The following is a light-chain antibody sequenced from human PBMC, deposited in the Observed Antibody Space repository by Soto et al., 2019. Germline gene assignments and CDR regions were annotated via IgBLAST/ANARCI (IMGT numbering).Light chain of an antibody. CDR3: HQYGTSPKT. CDR2: RAS. V-gene: IGKV3-20*01. CDR1: QSLSSNS. Sequence: EIVLTQSPGTLSLSPGERATLSCGASQSLSSNSLAWYQQKPGQAPRLLIYRASSRATGIPDRFSGSGSGTDFTLTISRLEPEDFAVYYCHQYGTSPKTFGQGTKVEIK. J-gene: IGKJ1*01.